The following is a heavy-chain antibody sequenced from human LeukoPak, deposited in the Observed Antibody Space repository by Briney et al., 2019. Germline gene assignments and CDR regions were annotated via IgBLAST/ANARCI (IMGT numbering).Heavy chain of an antibody. CDR2: ISYDGTNK. J-gene: IGHJ4*02. V-gene: IGHV3-30*03. D-gene: IGHD6-19*01. Sequence: GGSLRLSCVASGFTFSSYGMHWVRQAPGKGVEWVAVISYDGTNKYYADSVRGRFTISRDNSKNTLYLQMDSLRTEDTAVYYCARVELYASGWYGSVDYWGQGTLVAVSS. CDR3: ARVELYASGWYGSVDY. CDR1: GFTFSSYG.